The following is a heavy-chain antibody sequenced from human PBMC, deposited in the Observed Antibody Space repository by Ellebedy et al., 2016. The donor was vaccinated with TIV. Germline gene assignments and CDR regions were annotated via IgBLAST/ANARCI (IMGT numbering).Heavy chain of an antibody. D-gene: IGHD3-10*01. J-gene: IGHJ6*02. CDR2: IQYDGSTT. Sequence: PGGSLRLSCAASGFTFDNYGIHWVRQAPGKGLEWVAFIQYDGSTTYYADSVKGRFTISRDKSKNTLFLQMNSLRVEDTAVYYCAKDGVKDWPDVWGQGTKVTVSS. CDR1: GFTFDNYG. CDR3: AKDGVKDWPDV. V-gene: IGHV3-30*02.